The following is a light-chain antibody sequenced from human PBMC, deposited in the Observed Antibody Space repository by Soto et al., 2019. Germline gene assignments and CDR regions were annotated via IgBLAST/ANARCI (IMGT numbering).Light chain of an antibody. V-gene: IGKV3D-20*01. Sequence: EIVLTQSPGTLSLSPGERATLSCRASQSVSNNYLAWYQQKPGLAPRLILYDTSFRATGIPDRFSGSGSGTYFTLTISRLDPEYFAVYYCQQYGSSASFGHGTKVDIK. J-gene: IGKJ1*01. CDR3: QQYGSSAS. CDR2: DTS. CDR1: QSVSNNY.